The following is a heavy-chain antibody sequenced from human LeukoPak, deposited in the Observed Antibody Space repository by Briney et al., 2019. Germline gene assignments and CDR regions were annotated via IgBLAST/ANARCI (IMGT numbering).Heavy chain of an antibody. D-gene: IGHD2-21*01. J-gene: IGHJ4*02. V-gene: IGHV3-23*01. CDR2: ISGSGGST. Sequence: PGGSLRLSCAASGFTFSSYAMSWVRQAPGKGLEWVSAISGSGGSTYYADSVKGRFTISRDNPKNTLYLQMNSLRAEDTAVYYCAKDQGIVVVIATNFDYWGQGTLVTVSS. CDR3: AKDQGIVVVIATNFDY. CDR1: GFTFSSYA.